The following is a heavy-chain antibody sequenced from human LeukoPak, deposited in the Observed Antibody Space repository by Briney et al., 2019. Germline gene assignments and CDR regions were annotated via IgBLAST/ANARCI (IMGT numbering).Heavy chain of an antibody. D-gene: IGHD2-15*01. V-gene: IGHV4-39*07. CDR2: IYYSGGT. CDR3: ARDLDSPPDYYGMDV. J-gene: IGHJ6*02. Sequence: SETLSLTCTVSGDSISSSSDYWGWIRQPPGKGLEWIGTIYYSGGTYYNPSLKSRVTISVDTSKNQFSLKLSSVTAADTAVYYCARDLDSPPDYYGMDVWGQGTTVTVSS. CDR1: GDSISSSSDY.